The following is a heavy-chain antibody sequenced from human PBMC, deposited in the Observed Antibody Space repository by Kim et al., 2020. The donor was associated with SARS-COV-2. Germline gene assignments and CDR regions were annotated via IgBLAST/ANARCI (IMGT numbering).Heavy chain of an antibody. V-gene: IGHV4-59*13. J-gene: IGHJ4*02. Sequence: SETLSLTCTVSGGSISSYYWSWIRQPPGKGLEWIGYIYYSGSTNYNPSLKSRVTISVDTSKNQFSLKLSSVTAADTAVYDCARGPLFKTVRGVIDYWGQG. D-gene: IGHD3-10*01. CDR3: ARGPLFKTVRGVIDY. CDR2: IYYSGST. CDR1: GGSISSYY.